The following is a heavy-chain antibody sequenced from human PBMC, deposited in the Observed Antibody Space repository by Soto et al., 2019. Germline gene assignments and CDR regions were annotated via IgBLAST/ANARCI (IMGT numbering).Heavy chain of an antibody. CDR1: GGSISSGGYS. CDR3: AREALRGWFDP. CDR2: IYHSGST. J-gene: IGHJ5*02. Sequence: LSLTCAVSGGSISSGGYSWSWIRQPPGKGLGWIGYIYHSGSTYYNPSLKSRVTISVDRSKNQFSLKLSSVTAADTAVYYCAREALRGWFDPWGQGTLVTVSS. V-gene: IGHV4-30-2*01. D-gene: IGHD5-12*01.